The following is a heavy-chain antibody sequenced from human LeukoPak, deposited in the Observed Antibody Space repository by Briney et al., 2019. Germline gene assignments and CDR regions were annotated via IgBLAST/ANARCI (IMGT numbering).Heavy chain of an antibody. D-gene: IGHD1-26*01. Sequence: KTSETLSLTCTVSGGSISSYYWSWIRQPPGKGLEWIGYIYYSGSTNYNPSLKSRVTISVDTSKNQFSLKLSSVTAADTAVYYCARDTLGSYYAFDIWGQGTMVTVSP. CDR3: ARDTLGSYYAFDI. CDR1: GGSISSYY. J-gene: IGHJ3*02. CDR2: IYYSGST. V-gene: IGHV4-59*01.